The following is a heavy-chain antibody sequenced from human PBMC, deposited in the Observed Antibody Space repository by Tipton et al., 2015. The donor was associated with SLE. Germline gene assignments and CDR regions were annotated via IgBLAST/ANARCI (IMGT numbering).Heavy chain of an antibody. Sequence: SLRLSCKGSGYSFTSYWIGWVRQMPGKGLEWMGIIYPGDSDTRYSPSFQGQVTLSAAKSIRTAYLQWSSLKASDTAMYYCARDAYSSGLDYWGQGTLVTVSS. J-gene: IGHJ4*02. CDR3: ARDAYSSGLDY. V-gene: IGHV5-51*01. CDR1: GYSFTSYW. CDR2: IYPGDSDT. D-gene: IGHD6-19*01.